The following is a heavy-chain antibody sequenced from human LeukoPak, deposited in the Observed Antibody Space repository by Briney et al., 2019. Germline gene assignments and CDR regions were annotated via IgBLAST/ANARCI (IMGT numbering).Heavy chain of an antibody. CDR1: GGFVRSKY. J-gene: IGHJ6*02. CDR2: IYYSGST. D-gene: IGHD4/OR15-4a*01. CDR3: ARGGARLYGMDV. Sequence: SETLSLNCTVSGGFVRSKYWGWIRQPPGKGLEWIGYIYYSGSTNYNPSLKSRVTISEDTSKHQFSLKLTSVTAADTAVYYCARGGARLYGMDVWGQGTTVTVSS. V-gene: IGHV4-59*02.